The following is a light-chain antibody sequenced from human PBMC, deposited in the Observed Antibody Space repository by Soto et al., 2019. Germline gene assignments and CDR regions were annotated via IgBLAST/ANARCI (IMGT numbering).Light chain of an antibody. J-gene: IGLJ1*01. CDR2: EVS. V-gene: IGLV2-14*01. Sequence: SVLSQPASVSGSPGQSITISCTGTSSDVGGYNYVSWYQQHPGKAPKLMIYEVSNRPSGVSNRFSGSKSGNTASLTISGLQAEDEADYYCSSSTSSSTYVFGTGPKVTVL. CDR3: SSSTSSSTYV. CDR1: SSDVGGYNY.